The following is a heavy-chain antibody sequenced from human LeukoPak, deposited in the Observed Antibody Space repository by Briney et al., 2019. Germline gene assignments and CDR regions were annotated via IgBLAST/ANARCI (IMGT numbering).Heavy chain of an antibody. J-gene: IGHJ4*02. Sequence: PGGSLRLSCAASGFTFSSYGMHWVRQAPGKGLEWVAVIWYDGSNKYYAGSVKGRFTISRDNSKNTLYLQMNSLRAEDTAVYYCARWGVVAAPPHYYFDYWGQGTLVTVSS. D-gene: IGHD2-15*01. CDR2: IWYDGSNK. CDR3: ARWGVVAAPPHYYFDY. CDR1: GFTFSSYG. V-gene: IGHV3-33*08.